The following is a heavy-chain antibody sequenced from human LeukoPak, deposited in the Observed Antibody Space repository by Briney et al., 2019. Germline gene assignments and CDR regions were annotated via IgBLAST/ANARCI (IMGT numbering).Heavy chain of an antibody. J-gene: IGHJ4*02. V-gene: IGHV1-2*02. Sequence: EASVKVSCKASGYTFTGYYMHWVRQAPGQGLEWMGWINPNSGGTNYAQKFRGRVTMTRDTSISTAYMELSRLRSDDTAVYYCAKDLVGSSAELDFDYWGQGTLVTVSS. D-gene: IGHD6-6*01. CDR2: INPNSGGT. CDR1: GYTFTGYY. CDR3: AKDLVGSSAELDFDY.